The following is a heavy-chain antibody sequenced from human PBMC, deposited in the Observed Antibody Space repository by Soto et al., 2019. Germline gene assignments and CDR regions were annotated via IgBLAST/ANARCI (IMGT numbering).Heavy chain of an antibody. CDR3: AGVGYYAHFAP. Sequence: PSETLSLTCTVSGGSISSYYWSWIRQPPGKGLEWIGYIYYSGSTNYNPSLKSRVTISVDTSKNQFSLKLSSVTAADTAVYYCAGVGYYAHFAPWAKEPLVTVSS. D-gene: IGHD3-22*01. V-gene: IGHV4-59*01. J-gene: IGHJ5*02. CDR2: IYYSGST. CDR1: GGSISSYY.